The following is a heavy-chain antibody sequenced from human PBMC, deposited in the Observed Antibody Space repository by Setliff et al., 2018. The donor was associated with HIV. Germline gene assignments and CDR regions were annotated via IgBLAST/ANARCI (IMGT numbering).Heavy chain of an antibody. CDR2: IYHSGST. CDR3: ARGYSGTLFDS. J-gene: IGHJ4*02. V-gene: IGHV4-4*02. D-gene: IGHD2-15*01. Sequence: SETLSLTCAVSAGSISSDNWWTWVRQSPGKGLEWVGEIYHSGSTNYNTSLKGRVAMSVDKSKNQFSLKMTSVTAADTAVYYCARGYSGTLFDSWGQGTRVTVSS. CDR1: AGSISSDNW.